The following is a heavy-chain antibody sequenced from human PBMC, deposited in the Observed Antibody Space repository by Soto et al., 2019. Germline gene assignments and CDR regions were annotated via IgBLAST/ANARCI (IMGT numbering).Heavy chain of an antibody. CDR3: AVYGYGVSAAAY. D-gene: IGHD4-17*01. Sequence: EMQLVESGGGLVQPGGSLRLSCAGSGLTFRNDWLSRVRQAPGKGLEWVANINQDGSERYYVDSVRGRFTISRDNVENSLYLQLNSLRPEDTAVYYCAVYGYGVSAAAYWGQGTLVTVSS. CDR1: GLTFRNDW. CDR2: INQDGSER. J-gene: IGHJ4*02. V-gene: IGHV3-7*03.